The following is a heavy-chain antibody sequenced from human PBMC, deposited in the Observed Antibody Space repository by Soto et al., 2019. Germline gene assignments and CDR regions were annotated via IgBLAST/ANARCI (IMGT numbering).Heavy chain of an antibody. D-gene: IGHD3-22*01. CDR1: GGSVIGGSYY. CDR3: ARDNNHYDSSGYDR. Sequence: SETLSLTCTVSGGSVIGGSYYWSWIRQSPGKGLEWIGYAHDSGSAEYNPSLQSRVTISVDTSKNQFSLKLSSVTAADTAVYYCARDNNHYDSSGYDRWSQGTLVTVSS. J-gene: IGHJ4*02. CDR2: AHDSGSA. V-gene: IGHV4-61*01.